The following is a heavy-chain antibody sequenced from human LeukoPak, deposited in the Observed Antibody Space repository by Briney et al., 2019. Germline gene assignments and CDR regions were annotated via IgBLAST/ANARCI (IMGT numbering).Heavy chain of an antibody. Sequence: SETLSLTCADYGGSFSGYYWSWIRQPPGKGLEWIGEINHSGSTNYNPSLKSRVTISVDTSKNQFSLKLSSVTAADTAVYYCARHGGVAHFYYYYMDVWGKGTTVTISS. CDR3: ARHGGVAHFYYYYMDV. CDR1: GGSFSGYY. CDR2: INHSGST. J-gene: IGHJ6*03. D-gene: IGHD3-16*01. V-gene: IGHV4-34*01.